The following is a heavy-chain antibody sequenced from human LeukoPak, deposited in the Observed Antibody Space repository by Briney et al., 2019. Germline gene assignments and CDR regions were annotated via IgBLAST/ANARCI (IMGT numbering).Heavy chain of an antibody. CDR2: INHSGST. CDR1: GGSFSGYY. CDR3: ARGWLVRGQPLDS. Sequence: SETLSLTCAVYGGSFSGYYWSWIRQPPGKGLEWIGEINHSGSTNYNPSLKSRVTISVDTSKNQFSRKLSSVTAADTAVYYCARGWLVRGQPLDSWGQGNLVTVSS. D-gene: IGHD6-19*01. V-gene: IGHV4-34*01. J-gene: IGHJ4*02.